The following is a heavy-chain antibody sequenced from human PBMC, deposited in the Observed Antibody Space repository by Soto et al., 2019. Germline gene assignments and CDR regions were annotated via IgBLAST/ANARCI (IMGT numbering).Heavy chain of an antibody. Sequence: QVQLQESGPGLVKPSETLSLTCTVSGGSFSSSYWSWIRQPPGKGLELIGYIYYSGSTNYNPYLKDRVTMSVHTSQNQFSLNLSSVTAADTAVYYCARNRGNYFDYWGQGTLVSVSS. CDR3: ARNRGNYFDY. CDR1: GGSFSSSY. J-gene: IGHJ4*02. V-gene: IGHV4-59*01. CDR2: IYYSGST.